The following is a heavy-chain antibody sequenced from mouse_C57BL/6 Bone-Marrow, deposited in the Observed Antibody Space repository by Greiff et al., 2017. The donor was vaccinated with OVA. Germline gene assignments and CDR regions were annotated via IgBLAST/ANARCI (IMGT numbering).Heavy chain of an antibody. CDR1: GYTFTSYW. V-gene: IGHV1-50*01. D-gene: IGHD1-1*01. J-gene: IGHJ1*03. CDR3: ARGGLYYGSSHWYFDV. Sequence: VQLQQPGAELVKPGASVKLSCKASGYTFTSYWMQWVKQRPGQGLEWIGEIDPSDSYTNYNQKFKGKATLTVDTSSSTAYMQLSSLTSEDSAVYYCARGGLYYGSSHWYFDVWGTGTTVTVSS. CDR2: IDPSDSYT.